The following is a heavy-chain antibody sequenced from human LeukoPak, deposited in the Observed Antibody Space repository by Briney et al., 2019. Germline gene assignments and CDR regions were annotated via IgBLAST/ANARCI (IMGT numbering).Heavy chain of an antibody. CDR3: ARDPYDSNPTLDY. CDR1: GFTFSSYG. V-gene: IGHV3-30*03. Sequence: HPGGSLRLSCAASGFTFSSYGMHWVRQAPGKGLEWVAVISYDGSNKYYADSVKGRFTISRDNSKNTLYLQMNSLRPEDTAVYYCARDPYDSNPTLDYWGQGTLVTVSS. CDR2: ISYDGSNK. J-gene: IGHJ4*02. D-gene: IGHD4-11*01.